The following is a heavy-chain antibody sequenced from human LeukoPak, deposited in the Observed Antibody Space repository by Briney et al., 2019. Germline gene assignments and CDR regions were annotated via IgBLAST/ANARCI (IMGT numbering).Heavy chain of an antibody. D-gene: IGHD3-22*01. CDR2: ISSSSSTI. Sequence: QPGGSLRLSCAASGFTFSSYSMNWVRQAPGKGLEWVSYISSSSSTIYYADSVKGRFTISRDNAKNSLYLQMNSLRAEDTAVYYCARDSTPYDYDSSGYHDAFDIWGQGTMVTVSS. V-gene: IGHV3-48*01. J-gene: IGHJ3*02. CDR3: ARDSTPYDYDSSGYHDAFDI. CDR1: GFTFSSYS.